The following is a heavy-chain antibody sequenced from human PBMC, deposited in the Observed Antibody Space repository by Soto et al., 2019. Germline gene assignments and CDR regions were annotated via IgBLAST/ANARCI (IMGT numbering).Heavy chain of an antibody. CDR3: ARDRVVVTASHDY. Sequence: ASVKGSCKASGYAFTSDGISWVRQAPGQGLEWMGWISAYNGNTNYAQKLQGRVTMTTDTSTSTAYMELRSLRSDDTAVYYCARDRVVVTASHDYWGQGTLVTVSS. J-gene: IGHJ4*02. CDR2: ISAYNGNT. V-gene: IGHV1-18*01. D-gene: IGHD2-21*02. CDR1: GYAFTSDG.